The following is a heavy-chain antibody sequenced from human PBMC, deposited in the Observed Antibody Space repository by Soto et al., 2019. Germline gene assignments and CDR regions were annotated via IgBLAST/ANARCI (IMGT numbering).Heavy chain of an antibody. Sequence: SETLSLTCTVSGGSISSGGYYWSWIRQHPGKGLEWIGYIYYSGSTYYNPSLKSRVTISVDTSKNQFSLKLSSVTAADTAVYYCARLKSLIQLMPWGAGYNWFDPWGQGTLVTVSS. V-gene: IGHV4-31*03. CDR1: GGSISSGGYY. D-gene: IGHD5-18*01. CDR2: IYYSGST. J-gene: IGHJ5*02. CDR3: ARLKSLIQLMPWGAGYNWFDP.